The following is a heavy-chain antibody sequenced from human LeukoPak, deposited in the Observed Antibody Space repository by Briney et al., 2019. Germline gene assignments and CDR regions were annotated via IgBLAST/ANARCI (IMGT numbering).Heavy chain of an antibody. D-gene: IGHD5-12*01. Sequence: GGSLRLSCAASEFTFSSYAMHWVRQAPGKGLEYVSAISSNGGSTYYANSVKGRFTISRDNSKNTLYLQMGSLRAEDMAVYYCARVVGGYAYYYYYYMDVWGKGTTVTVSS. V-gene: IGHV3-64*01. J-gene: IGHJ6*03. CDR3: ARVVGGYAYYYYYYMDV. CDR2: ISSNGGST. CDR1: EFTFSSYA.